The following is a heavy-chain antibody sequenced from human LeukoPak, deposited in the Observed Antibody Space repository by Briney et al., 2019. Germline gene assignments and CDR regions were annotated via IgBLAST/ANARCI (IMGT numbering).Heavy chain of an antibody. V-gene: IGHV1-2*02. CDR3: ARGDWGSPDYYYMDV. CDR1: GYSFTGHY. Sequence: VASVKVSCKASGYSFTGHYMHWVRQAPGQGLEWMGWINPKSGGTNYAQKFQGRVTMTRDTSISTAYMDMSSLRSDDTAVYYCARGDWGSPDYYYMDVWGKGTTVTISS. D-gene: IGHD7-27*01. J-gene: IGHJ6*03. CDR2: INPKSGGT.